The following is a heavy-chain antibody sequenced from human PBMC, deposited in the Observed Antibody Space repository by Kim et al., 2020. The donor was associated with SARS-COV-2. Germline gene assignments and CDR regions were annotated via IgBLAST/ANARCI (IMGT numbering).Heavy chain of an antibody. V-gene: IGHV6-1*01. J-gene: IGHJ4*02. D-gene: IGHD6-19*01. Sequence: NVYAVSVKSRITTNPDTAKNQFTLQLNSVTPEDTAVYYCARVGSSGVDYWGQGTLVTVSS. CDR2: N. CDR3: ARVGSSGVDY.